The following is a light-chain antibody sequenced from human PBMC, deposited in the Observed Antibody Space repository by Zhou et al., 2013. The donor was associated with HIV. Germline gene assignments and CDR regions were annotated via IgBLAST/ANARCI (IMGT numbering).Light chain of an antibody. Sequence: DIQMTQSPSSLSASIGDRVTIVCRTSQGIKNSLAWYQQRPGAVPKLLLYGASILDSGVPSRFSGSGSGTDYTLTISNLQPEDFAIYYCQHYFTIPYTFGQGTRLEI. CDR2: GAS. J-gene: IGKJ2*01. CDR1: QGIKNS. CDR3: QHYFTIPYT. V-gene: IGKV1-NL1*01.